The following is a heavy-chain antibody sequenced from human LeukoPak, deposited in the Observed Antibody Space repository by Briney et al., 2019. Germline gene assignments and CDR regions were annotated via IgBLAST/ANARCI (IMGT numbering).Heavy chain of an antibody. CDR3: ARDRVAARPRWFDP. CDR1: GFTFSSYA. J-gene: IGHJ5*02. Sequence: PAGGSLRLSCAAPGFTFSSYAMHWVRQAPGKGLEWVAVISCDGSNKYYADSVKGRFTISRDNSKNTLYLQMNSLRAEDTAVYYCARDRVAARPRWFDPWGQGTLVTVSS. D-gene: IGHD6-6*01. V-gene: IGHV3-30*04. CDR2: ISCDGSNK.